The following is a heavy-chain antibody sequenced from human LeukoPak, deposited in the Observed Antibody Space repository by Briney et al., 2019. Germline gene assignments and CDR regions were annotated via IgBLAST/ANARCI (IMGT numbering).Heavy chain of an antibody. CDR2: INHSGST. CDR3: ARGRFGYSSGWYPAYFDY. Sequence: PSETLSLTCTVSGYSINNGYYWSWIRQPPGKGLEWIGEINHSGSTNYNPSLKSRVTISVDTSKNQFSLKLSSVTAADTAVYYCARGRFGYSSGWYPAYFDYWGQGTLVTVSS. V-gene: IGHV4-34*01. J-gene: IGHJ4*02. D-gene: IGHD6-19*01. CDR1: GYSINNGYY.